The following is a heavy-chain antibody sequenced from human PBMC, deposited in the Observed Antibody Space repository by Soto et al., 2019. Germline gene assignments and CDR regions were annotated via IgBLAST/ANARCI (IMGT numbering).Heavy chain of an antibody. CDR2: IYYSGST. CDR1: GGSISSGDYY. Sequence: QVQLQESGPGLVKPSQTLSLTCTVSGGSISSGDYYWSWIRQPPGKGLEWIGYIYYSGSTYYNPSLKRRVTISVDTTKNQSPLKLSSVTAADTAVYYCARARGARYFDYWGQGTLVTVSS. CDR3: ARARGARYFDY. J-gene: IGHJ4*02. V-gene: IGHV4-30-4*01. D-gene: IGHD2-15*01.